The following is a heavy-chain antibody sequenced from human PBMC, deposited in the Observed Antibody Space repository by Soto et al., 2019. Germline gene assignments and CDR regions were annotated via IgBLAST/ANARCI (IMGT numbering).Heavy chain of an antibody. Sequence: PGGSLRLSCAASGFTFSSYAMSWVRQAPGKGLEWVSAISGSGGSTYYADSVKGRFTISRDNSKNTLYLQMNSLRAEDTAVYYCAKTLVVVVAATPHNWFDPWGQGTLVTVSS. CDR1: GFTFSSYA. J-gene: IGHJ5*02. CDR2: ISGSGGST. CDR3: AKTLVVVVAATPHNWFDP. V-gene: IGHV3-23*01. D-gene: IGHD2-15*01.